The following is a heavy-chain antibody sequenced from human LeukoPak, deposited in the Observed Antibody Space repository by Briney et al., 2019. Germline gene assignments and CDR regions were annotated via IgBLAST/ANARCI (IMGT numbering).Heavy chain of an antibody. J-gene: IGHJ4*02. Sequence: GGSLRLSCAASGFTFSSYWMNWVRQAPGKGLVWVSRIASDGSSTTYADSVRGRFTISRDNPKNSLYLQMGSLRADDTAMYYCARDPRDDHNSLDYWGQGTQVTVSS. CDR2: IASDGSST. CDR1: GFTFSSYW. CDR3: ARDPRDDHNSLDY. D-gene: IGHD5-24*01. V-gene: IGHV3-74*01.